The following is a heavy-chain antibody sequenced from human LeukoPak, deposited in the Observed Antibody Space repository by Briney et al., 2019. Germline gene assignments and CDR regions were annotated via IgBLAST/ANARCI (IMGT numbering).Heavy chain of an antibody. Sequence: ASVKVSCKASGYTFTNYYLHWVRQAPGQGLEWMGIINPSGGSTSYAQKFQGRVTMTRDMSTSTVYMELSSLRSEDTAVYYCAREGYCSGGSCYSCDYWGQGTLVTVSS. V-gene: IGHV1-46*01. CDR2: INPSGGST. CDR1: GYTFTNYY. CDR3: AREGYCSGGSCYSCDY. D-gene: IGHD2-15*01. J-gene: IGHJ4*02.